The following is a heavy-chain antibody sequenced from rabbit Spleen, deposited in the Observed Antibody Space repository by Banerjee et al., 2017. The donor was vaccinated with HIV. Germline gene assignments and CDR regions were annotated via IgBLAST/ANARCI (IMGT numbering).Heavy chain of an antibody. V-gene: IGHV1S45*01. J-gene: IGHJ6*01. CDR2: IEAGSSGFT. CDR3: ARDTSSSFSSYGMDL. Sequence: QEQLEESGGDLVKPGASLTLTCTASGFSFSSSYWICWVRQAPGKGLEWIACIEAGSSGFTYFASWAKGRFTISKTSSTTVTLQMTSLTAADTATYFCARDTSSSFSSYGMDLWGQGTLVTVS. CDR1: GFSFSSSYW. D-gene: IGHD1-1*01.